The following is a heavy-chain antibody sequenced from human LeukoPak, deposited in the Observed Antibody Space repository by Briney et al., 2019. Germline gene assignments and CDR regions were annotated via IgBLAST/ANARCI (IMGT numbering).Heavy chain of an antibody. CDR1: GFTFSNYA. CDR3: AKIEGSGWYERDC. V-gene: IGHV3-23*01. D-gene: IGHD6-19*01. J-gene: IGHJ4*02. CDR2: VSGSGGST. Sequence: PGRSLRLSCAASGFTFSNYAMSWVRQAPGKGLDWVSAVSGSGGSTFYADSVRGRFTISRDDSRNMLYLQMNSLTAEDTAIYYCAKIEGSGWYERDCWGQGTMVTVSS.